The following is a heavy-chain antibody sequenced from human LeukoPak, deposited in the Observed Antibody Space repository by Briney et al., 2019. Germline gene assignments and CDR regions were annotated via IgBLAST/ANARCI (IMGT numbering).Heavy chain of an antibody. J-gene: IGHJ4*02. CDR2: ISSSSTI. V-gene: IGHV3-48*04. Sequence: GGSLRLSCAASGFTFSSYSMNWVRQAPGKGLEWVSYISSSSTIYYADSVKGRFTISRDNAKNSLYLQMNSLRAEDTAVYYCARVSIAVAGTARDYWGQGTPVTVSS. CDR3: ARVSIAVAGTARDY. CDR1: GFTFSSYS. D-gene: IGHD6-19*01.